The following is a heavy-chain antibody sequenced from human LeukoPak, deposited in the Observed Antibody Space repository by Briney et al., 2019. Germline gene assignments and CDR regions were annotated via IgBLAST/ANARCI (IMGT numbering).Heavy chain of an antibody. CDR1: GYTFINYY. Sequence: ASVKVSCKASGYTFINYYMHWVRQAPGQGLEWMGITNPSGDTTTYAQKFQGRLTMTTDTSTSTVYMELSSLTSEDTAVYYCARTTGRANYLFDFWGQGTLVTAYS. J-gene: IGHJ4*02. CDR3: ARTTGRANYLFDF. V-gene: IGHV1-46*01. CDR2: TNPSGDTT. D-gene: IGHD4/OR15-4a*01.